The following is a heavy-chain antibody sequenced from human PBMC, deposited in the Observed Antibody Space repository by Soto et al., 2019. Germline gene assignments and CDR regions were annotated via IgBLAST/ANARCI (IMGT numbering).Heavy chain of an antibody. D-gene: IGHD3-16*01. J-gene: IGHJ4*02. CDR2: INPDGGIT. CDR3: SRSLGGGEDY. V-gene: IGHV3-74*01. CDR1: GFTFSNSW. Sequence: PGGSLRLSCAASGFTFSNSWMHWVRQAPGKGLVWVSRINPDGGITNYADSVKGRFAISRDNAKNTVSLQMSSLRAEDTAVYYCSRSLGGGEDYWGQGNMVTVSS.